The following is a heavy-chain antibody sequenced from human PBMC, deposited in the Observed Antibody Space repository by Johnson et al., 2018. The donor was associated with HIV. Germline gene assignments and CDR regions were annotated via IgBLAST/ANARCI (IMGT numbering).Heavy chain of an antibody. CDR3: AKDMERWLLTSAFDI. D-gene: IGHD5-24*01. Sequence: VQLVESGGGLAKPAWSPRLSCAASGFTFDDYAMHWVRQAPGKGLEWVSGISWNSGSIGYADSVKGRFTISRDNAKNSLYLQMNSLRSEDTALYYCAKDMERWLLTSAFDIWGQGTMVTVSS. CDR1: GFTFDDYA. CDR2: ISWNSGSI. J-gene: IGHJ3*02. V-gene: IGHV3-9*01.